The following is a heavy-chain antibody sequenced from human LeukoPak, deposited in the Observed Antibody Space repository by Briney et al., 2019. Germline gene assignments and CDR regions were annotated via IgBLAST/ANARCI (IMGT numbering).Heavy chain of an antibody. CDR2: ISRDGSST. J-gene: IGHJ3*01. D-gene: IGHD2-15*01. CDR1: GFTLSRYD. CDR3: AGGGSPPEALADTFDV. Sequence: GGSLRLSCAASGFTLSRYDMSWVRQAPGKGLERVSRISRDGSSTIYADSVKGRFTISRDNAKNTLYLQMNRLRAEDTAVYYCAGGGSPPEALADTFDVWGGGRVVTVSS. V-gene: IGHV3-74*01.